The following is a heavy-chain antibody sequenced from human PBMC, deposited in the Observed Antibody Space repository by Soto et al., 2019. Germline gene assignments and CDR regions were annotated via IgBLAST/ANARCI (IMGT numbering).Heavy chain of an antibody. Sequence: QVQLVQSGAEVKKPGASVKVSCKASGYTFTNYYLHWVRQAPGQGLEWMGIINPNVGSTNYAQKFQGRVTMTRDTSTSTVYMGLSSLRSEDTAVFYCARGDIIVVPAAAGHYYFMDVWGKGTTVTVSS. J-gene: IGHJ6*03. CDR2: INPNVGST. V-gene: IGHV1-46*03. CDR1: GYTFTNYY. CDR3: ARGDIIVVPAAAGHYYFMDV. D-gene: IGHD2-2*01.